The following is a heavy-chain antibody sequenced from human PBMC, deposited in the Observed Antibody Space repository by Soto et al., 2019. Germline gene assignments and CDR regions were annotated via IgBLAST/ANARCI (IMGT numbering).Heavy chain of an antibody. CDR2: INAGNGNT. CDR3: ARGDFLTYDDY. V-gene: IGHV1-3*01. CDR1: GYTFTSYA. D-gene: IGHD3-16*01. J-gene: IGHJ4*02. Sequence: QVQLVQSGAEVKKPGASVKVSCKASGYTFTSYAMHWVRQAPGQRFEWMGWINAGNGNTKYSQKFQGRVTITRDTSASTAYMELSSLRSEDTAVYYCARGDFLTYDDYWGQGTLVTVSS.